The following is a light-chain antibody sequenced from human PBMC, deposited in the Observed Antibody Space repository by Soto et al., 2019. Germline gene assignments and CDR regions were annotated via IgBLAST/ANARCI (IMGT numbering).Light chain of an antibody. Sequence: EILMTQSQATLSLSPGEIAALSCRASTGISSELSWYQQKPGQPPRLLIYGASTRATGVPARFTGSGSGSDFTLTISGLQSEDFAVYYCQQGHNWPLTFGQGTRLEI. J-gene: IGKJ2*01. CDR2: GAS. CDR1: TGISSE. CDR3: QQGHNWPLT. V-gene: IGKV3-15*01.